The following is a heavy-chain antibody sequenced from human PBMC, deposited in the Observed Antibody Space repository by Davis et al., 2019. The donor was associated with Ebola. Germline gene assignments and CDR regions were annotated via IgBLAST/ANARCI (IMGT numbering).Heavy chain of an antibody. V-gene: IGHV3-23*01. CDR1: GFTFSSYA. CDR2: ISGFGGST. CDR3: AKSPLGSSGWYYFDL. D-gene: IGHD6-19*01. J-gene: IGHJ4*02. Sequence: GESLKISCAASGFTFSSYAMTWVRQAPGKGLEWVSTISGFGGSTFYSDSVKGRFTISRDNSKNTAYLQMNSLRVDDTAVYFCAKSPLGSSGWYYFDLWGQGTVVTVSS.